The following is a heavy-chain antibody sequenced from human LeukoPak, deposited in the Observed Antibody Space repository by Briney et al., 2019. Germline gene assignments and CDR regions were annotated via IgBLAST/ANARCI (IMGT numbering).Heavy chain of an antibody. V-gene: IGHV1-2*02. CDR2: INPNSGGT. D-gene: IGHD2-15*01. J-gene: IGHJ4*02. CDR3: AKGYCSGGSCSGFDY. CDR1: GYTFTGHY. Sequence: GASVKVSCKASGYTFTGHYMHWVRQAPGQGLEWMGWINPNSGGTNYAQKFQGRVTMTRDTSITTAYMDLRRLRSDDTAVYYCAKGYCSGGSCSGFDYWGQGTLVTVSS.